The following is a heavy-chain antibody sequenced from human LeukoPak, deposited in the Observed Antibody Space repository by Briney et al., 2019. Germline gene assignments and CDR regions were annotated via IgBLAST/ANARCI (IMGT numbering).Heavy chain of an antibody. V-gene: IGHV3-23*01. CDR2: ISVSGGST. CDR3: AKERDYCGSSGYYYGGFDP. CDR1: GFTFSSYA. J-gene: IGHJ5*02. Sequence: HGGSLRLSCAASGFTFSSYAMNWVRQAPGQGLEWVSAISVSGGSTYYADSVKGRFTISRDNSKNTLYLQMNSLRAEDTAVYYCAKERDYCGSSGYYYGGFDPWGTGTLVTVS. D-gene: IGHD3-22*01.